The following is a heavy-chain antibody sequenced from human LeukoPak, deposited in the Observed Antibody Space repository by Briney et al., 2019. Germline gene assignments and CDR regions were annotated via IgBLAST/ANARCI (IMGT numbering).Heavy chain of an antibody. D-gene: IGHD1-7*01. Sequence: GGSLGLSCSASGFTFSSYVMHWVRHAPGKGLEYVSGISSSGGTIYYADSVKGRFSISRDNSKNTLDLQMSSLRAEDTAVYYCVKDLTATTSAWGQGTLVIVSS. J-gene: IGHJ4*02. V-gene: IGHV3-64D*09. CDR2: ISSSGGTI. CDR3: VKDLTATTSA. CDR1: GFTFSSYV.